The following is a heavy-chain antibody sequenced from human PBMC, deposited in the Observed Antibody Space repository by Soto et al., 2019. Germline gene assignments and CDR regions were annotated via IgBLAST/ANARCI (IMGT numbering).Heavy chain of an antibody. Sequence: QVQLVQSGAEVKKPGSSVKVSCKASGGTFSSYTISWVRQAPGQGREWMGRIIPILGIANYAQKFQGRVTITADKSTSTAYMELSSLRSEDTAVYYCARGSWGRQQLAKNWFDPWGQGTLVTVSS. D-gene: IGHD6-13*01. J-gene: IGHJ5*02. CDR3: ARGSWGRQQLAKNWFDP. CDR2: IIPILGIA. CDR1: GGTFSSYT. V-gene: IGHV1-69*02.